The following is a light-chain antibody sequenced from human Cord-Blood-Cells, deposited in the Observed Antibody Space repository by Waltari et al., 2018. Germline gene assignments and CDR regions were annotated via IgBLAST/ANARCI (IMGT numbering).Light chain of an antibody. CDR2: AAS. J-gene: IGKJ3*01. CDR3: QQYYSYPLT. CDR1: QGISSY. Sequence: IRMTQSPSSFSASTGDRVTITCRASQGISSYLAWYQQKPGKAPKLLIYAASTLQSGVPSRFSGSGSGTDFTLTISCLQSEDFATYYCQQYYSYPLTFGPGTKVDIK. V-gene: IGKV1-8*01.